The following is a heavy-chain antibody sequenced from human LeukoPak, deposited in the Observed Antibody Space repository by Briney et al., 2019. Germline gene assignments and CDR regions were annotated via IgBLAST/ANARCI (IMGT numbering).Heavy chain of an antibody. Sequence: GGSLRLSCAASGFTFSSYSMNWVRQAPGKGLEWVSSISGSGGSTYYADSVKGRFTISRDNSKNTLYLQMNSLRAEDTAVYYCAKGLARSARGFCSGGTCGFDYWGQGTLVTVSS. CDR3: AKGLARSARGFCSGGTCGFDY. CDR1: GFTFSSYS. D-gene: IGHD2-15*01. V-gene: IGHV3-23*01. J-gene: IGHJ4*02. CDR2: ISGSGGST.